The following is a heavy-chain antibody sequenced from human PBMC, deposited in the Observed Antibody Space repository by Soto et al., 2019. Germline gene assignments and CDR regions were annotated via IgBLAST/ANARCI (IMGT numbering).Heavy chain of an antibody. Sequence: VQLLESGGCLVQPGGSLRLACTASGFTFNHYAMSWVRQAPGKGLEWVSAVSGRGGSTKYADSVKGRFIISRDNSNSTLYLQRDSLRGEDTAVYYCAKDSTVTTSLYFYYYGFDVWGQGTTVTVSS. CDR3: AKDSTVTTSLYFYYYGFDV. CDR1: GFTFNHYA. CDR2: VSGRGGST. D-gene: IGHD4-17*01. J-gene: IGHJ6*02. V-gene: IGHV3-23*01.